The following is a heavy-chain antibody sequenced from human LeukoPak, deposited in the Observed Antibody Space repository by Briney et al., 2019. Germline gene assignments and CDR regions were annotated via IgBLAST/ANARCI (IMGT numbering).Heavy chain of an antibody. D-gene: IGHD1-26*01. CDR3: ARESTSGSYFDL. CDR2: INPSGGST. Sequence: GASVKVSCKASGYTFTTYYMHWVRQAPGQGLEWMAVINPSGGSTSFAQKFQGRVTMTRDMSTSTVYMGLSSLTSEDTAVYYCARESTSGSYFDLWGQGTLVSVSS. CDR1: GYTFTTYY. V-gene: IGHV1-46*01. J-gene: IGHJ4*02.